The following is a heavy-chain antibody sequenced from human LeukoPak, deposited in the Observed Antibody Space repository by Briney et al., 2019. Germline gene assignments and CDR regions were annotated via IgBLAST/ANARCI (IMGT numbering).Heavy chain of an antibody. J-gene: IGHJ3*02. Sequence: GSLRLSCTASGFTVSNNYMSWVRQAPGKGLEWVSISYSDSNTNYADSVKGRFTISRDTSQNTLSLQMNSLRAEDTAVYYCVRKNRDFNAAFDIWGQGTVVTVSS. CDR1: GFTVSNNY. CDR2: SYSDSNT. CDR3: VRKNRDFNAAFDI. V-gene: IGHV3-53*01. D-gene: IGHD1-14*01.